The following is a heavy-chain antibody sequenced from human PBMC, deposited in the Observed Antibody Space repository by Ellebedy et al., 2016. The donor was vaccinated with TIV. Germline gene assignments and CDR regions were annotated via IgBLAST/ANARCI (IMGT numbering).Heavy chain of an antibody. Sequence: ITNYADSVKGRFTISRDNFKNTVHLQMNSLRAEDTAVYYCAREDWGGYYSYGMDVWGQGTTVTVSS. D-gene: IGHD7-27*01. J-gene: IGHJ6*02. V-gene: IGHV3-53*01. CDR2: IT. CDR3: AREDWGGYYSYGMDV.